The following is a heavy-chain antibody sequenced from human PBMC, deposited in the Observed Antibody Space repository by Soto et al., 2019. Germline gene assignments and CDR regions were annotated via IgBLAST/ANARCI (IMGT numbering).Heavy chain of an antibody. D-gene: IGHD3-9*01. CDR2: IWYDGSNK. CDR1: GFTFSSYG. J-gene: IGHJ5*02. CDR3: ARAAVYSYYDILTGGNWFDP. V-gene: IGHV3-33*01. Sequence: QVQLVESGGGVVQPGRSLRLSCAASGFTFSSYGMHWVRQAPGKGLEWVAVIWYDGSNKYYADSVKGRFTISRDNSKNTLYLQMNSLRAEDTAVYYCARAAVYSYYDILTGGNWFDPWGQGTLVTVSS.